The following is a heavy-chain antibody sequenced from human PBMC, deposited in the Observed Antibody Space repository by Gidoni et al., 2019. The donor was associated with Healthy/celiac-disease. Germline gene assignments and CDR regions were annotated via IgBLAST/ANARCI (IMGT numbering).Heavy chain of an antibody. CDR1: GFTFSSYS. CDR3: AREISPELRGLDP. D-gene: IGHD1-7*01. V-gene: IGHV3-21*01. J-gene: IGHJ5*02. Sequence: EVQLVESGGGLVKPGGSLRLSCAVSGFTFSSYSMNWVRQAPGKGLEWVSSISSSSSYIYYADSVKGRFTISRDNAKNSLYLQMNSLRAEDTAVYYCAREISPELRGLDPWGQGTLVTVSS. CDR2: ISSSSSYI.